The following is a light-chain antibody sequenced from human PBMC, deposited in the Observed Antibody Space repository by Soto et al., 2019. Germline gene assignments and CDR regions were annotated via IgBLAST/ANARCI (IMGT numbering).Light chain of an antibody. CDR2: EVS. V-gene: IGLV2-14*01. CDR1: SSDVGVHNY. Sequence: QSVLTQPSSVSVSPGQSITISYTGTSSDVGVHNYVSWYQQHPGKAPKLMIYEVSNRPSGVSNRFSGSKSGNTASLTISGLQAEDEADYYCSSYTSSVYVFGTGTKVTVL. CDR3: SSYTSSVYV. J-gene: IGLJ1*01.